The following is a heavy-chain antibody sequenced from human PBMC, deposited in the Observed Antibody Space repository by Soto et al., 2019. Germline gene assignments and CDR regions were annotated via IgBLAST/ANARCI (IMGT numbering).Heavy chain of an antibody. Sequence: QVQLQESGPGLVKPSETLSLTCTVSGGSVSSGSYYWSWIRQPPGKGLEWIGYIYYSGSTNYNPSLKSRVTLSVDTSKNHFALKLSSVPAADTAVYYCAREIGVLYPPLRCFDPWGQGTLVTVSS. V-gene: IGHV4-61*03. CDR2: IYYSGST. CDR1: GGSVSSGSYY. CDR3: AREIGVLYPPLRCFDP. D-gene: IGHD2-8*01. J-gene: IGHJ5*02.